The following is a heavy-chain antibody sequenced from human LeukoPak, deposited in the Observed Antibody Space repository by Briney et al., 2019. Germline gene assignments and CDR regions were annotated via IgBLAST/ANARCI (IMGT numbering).Heavy chain of an antibody. J-gene: IGHJ4*02. CDR3: VRALGYCSSGSCYYYDY. D-gene: IGHD2-15*01. CDR2: IYPGDSET. CDR1: GYRFSSYW. Sequence: PGESLKISCKGSGYRFSSYWIGWVRQMPGKGLEWMGIIYPGDSETRYSPSFQGQVTISADKSISTAYLQWSSLKASDTAMYYCVRALGYCSSGSCYYYDYWGQGTLVTVSS. V-gene: IGHV5-51*01.